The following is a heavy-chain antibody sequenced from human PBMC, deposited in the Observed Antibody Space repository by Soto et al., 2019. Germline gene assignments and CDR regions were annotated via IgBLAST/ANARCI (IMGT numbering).Heavy chain of an antibody. CDR2: ISAYNGNT. D-gene: IGHD6-13*01. Sequence: ASVKVSCKASGYTFTSYGISWVRQAPGQGLEWMGWISAYNGNTNYAQKLQGRVTMTTDTSTSTAYMELRSLRSDDTAVYYCARDVRDSSSWYGSSDYWGQGTLVTVSS. CDR3: ARDVRDSSSWYGSSDY. CDR1: GYTFTSYG. V-gene: IGHV1-18*01. J-gene: IGHJ4*02.